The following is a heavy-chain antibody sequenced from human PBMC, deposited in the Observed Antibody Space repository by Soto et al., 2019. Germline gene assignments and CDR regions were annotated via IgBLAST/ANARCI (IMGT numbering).Heavy chain of an antibody. Sequence: QVQLVQSGAEVKKPGSSVKVSCKASEDTFNSYSVIWVRQAPGQGLEWMGRIIPSVALASYAQSFQGRVKITADRSTNTVYMQIGSPRSGEKAVYYCGGSFPGHCSTATCYGAGDYWGQGTLVTVSS. V-gene: IGHV1-69*02. CDR1: EDTFNSYS. J-gene: IGHJ4*02. CDR2: IIPSVALA. D-gene: IGHD2-2*01. CDR3: GGSFPGHCSTATCYGAGDY.